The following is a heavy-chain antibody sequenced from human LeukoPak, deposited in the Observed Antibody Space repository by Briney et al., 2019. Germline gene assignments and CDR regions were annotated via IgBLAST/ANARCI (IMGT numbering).Heavy chain of an antibody. CDR1: GFPFSSYT. D-gene: IGHD1-26*01. V-gene: IGHV3-66*01. J-gene: IGHJ6*02. CDR2: IYGGGST. CDR3: ARDREILDAMDV. Sequence: PGGSLRLSCAASGFPFSSYTMSWVRQAPGKGLEWVSIIYGGGSTFYAYSVEGRFTISRDNSKDTLYLQMNSLRVEDTAVYYCARDREILDAMDVWGQGTTVTVSS.